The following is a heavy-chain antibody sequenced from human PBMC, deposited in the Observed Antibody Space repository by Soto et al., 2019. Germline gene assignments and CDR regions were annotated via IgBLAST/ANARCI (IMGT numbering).Heavy chain of an antibody. J-gene: IGHJ6*02. CDR1: GGTLRNHA. Sequence: SVKVSRQASGGTLRNHAITRGRPAPWQRAEWVGGDIPIFGTANYAQKFQGRVTITADESTSTAYMELSSLRSEDTAVYYCARGKTFTMVRGVITNDYYYYYGMDVWGQGTTVTVSS. V-gene: IGHV1-69*01. D-gene: IGHD3-10*01. CDR3: ARGKTFTMVRGVITNDYYYYYGMDV. CDR2: DIPIFGTA.